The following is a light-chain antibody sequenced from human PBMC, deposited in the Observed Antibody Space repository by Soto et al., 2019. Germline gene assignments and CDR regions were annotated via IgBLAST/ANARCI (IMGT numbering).Light chain of an antibody. CDR3: QQRGNWPNT. CDR2: DAS. J-gene: IGKJ5*01. Sequence: ESVLTQSAATLSLSPGERATLSCRASQSVSSYLAWYQQKPGQAPRLLIYDASNRATGIPARFSGSGSGTDFTLTISSLEPEDFAVYYCQQRGNWPNTFGQGTRLEIK. V-gene: IGKV3-11*01. CDR1: QSVSSY.